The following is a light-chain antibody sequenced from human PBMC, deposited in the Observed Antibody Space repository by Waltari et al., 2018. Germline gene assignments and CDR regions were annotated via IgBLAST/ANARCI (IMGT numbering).Light chain of an antibody. Sequence: QSALTQPASVSGTPGQSLTISCTGASSDIGTYNFVSWYQQHPGKVPKLMIFDVTKRPSGGSVRLFGSKSANTASLTISGLQAEDEANYYCTSYTTSSTWVFGGGTRLTVL. CDR2: DVT. CDR1: SSDIGTYNF. CDR3: TSYTTSSTWV. J-gene: IGLJ3*02. V-gene: IGLV2-14*01.